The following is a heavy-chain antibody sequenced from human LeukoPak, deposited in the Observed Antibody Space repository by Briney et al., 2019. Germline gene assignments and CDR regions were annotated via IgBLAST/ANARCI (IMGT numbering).Heavy chain of an antibody. V-gene: IGHV3-9*01. CDR3: VRDWGNDREFDY. Sequence: GGSLRLSCAASGFTFDDYAMHWVRQAPGKGLEWVSGISWNSGSIGYADSVKGRFTISRDNAKNSVNLQMSSLREEDTAVYYCVRDWGNDREFDYWGQGTLVTVSS. D-gene: IGHD3-16*02. CDR1: GFTFDDYA. J-gene: IGHJ4*02. CDR2: ISWNSGSI.